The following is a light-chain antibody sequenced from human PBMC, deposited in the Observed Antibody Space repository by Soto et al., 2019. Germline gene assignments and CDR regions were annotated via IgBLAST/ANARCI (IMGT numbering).Light chain of an antibody. CDR1: SSDVGGYNY. Sequence: QSVLTQPASVSGSPGQSITISCTGTSSDVGGYNYVSWFHQHPGKAPKLKIYEVSNRPSGVSNRFSGSKSGNTASLTISELQAEDEADYYCTSFTTISTWVFGGGTKLPVL. CDR2: EVS. V-gene: IGLV2-14*01. J-gene: IGLJ3*02. CDR3: TSFTTISTWV.